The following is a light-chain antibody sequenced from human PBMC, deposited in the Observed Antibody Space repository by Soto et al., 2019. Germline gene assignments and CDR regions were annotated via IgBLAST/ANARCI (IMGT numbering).Light chain of an antibody. V-gene: IGLV2-14*01. Sequence: QLVLTQPASVSGSPGQSITISCTGTSSDVGGYNYVSWYQQHPAKAPKLMIFEVSNRPSGISNRFSGSKSGNTASLTISGLQAEDEADYYCSSYTSSSNYVFGTGTKVTVL. CDR3: SSYTSSSNYV. J-gene: IGLJ1*01. CDR2: EVS. CDR1: SSDVGGYNY.